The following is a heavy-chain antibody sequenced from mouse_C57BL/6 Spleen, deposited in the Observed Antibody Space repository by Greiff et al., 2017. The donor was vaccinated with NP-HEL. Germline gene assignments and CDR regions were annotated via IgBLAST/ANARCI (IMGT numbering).Heavy chain of an antibody. CDR2: INPNNGGT. D-gene: IGHD6-1*01. Sequence: EVQLQQSGPELVKPGASVKISCKASGYTFTDYYMNWVKQSHGKSLEWIGDINPNNGGTSYNQKFKGKATLTVDKSSSTAYMELRSLTSEDSAVYYCARSVPLGYWGKGTTLTVSS. V-gene: IGHV1-26*01. J-gene: IGHJ2*01. CDR3: ARSVPLGY. CDR1: GYTFTDYY.